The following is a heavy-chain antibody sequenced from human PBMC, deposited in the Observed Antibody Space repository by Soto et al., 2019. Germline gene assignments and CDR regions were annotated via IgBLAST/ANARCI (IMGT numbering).Heavy chain of an antibody. D-gene: IGHD3-22*01. CDR3: ARDSSGYPLSFDY. CDR2: IYYSGST. V-gene: IGHV4-59*01. J-gene: IGHJ4*02. Sequence: SETLSLTCTVSGGSISSYYWSWIRQPPGKGLEWIGYIYYSGSTNYNPSLKSRVTISVDTSKNQFSLKLSSVTAADTAVYYCARDSSGYPLSFDYWGQGTLVTVSS. CDR1: GGSISSYY.